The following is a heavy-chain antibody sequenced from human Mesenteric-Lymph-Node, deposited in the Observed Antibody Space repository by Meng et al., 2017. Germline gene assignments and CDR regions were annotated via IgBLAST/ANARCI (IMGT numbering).Heavy chain of an antibody. D-gene: IGHD3-10*01. CDR2: ISWNGATI. CDR3: ARDQRGSGSYSYYFDY. CDR1: GFTFDDYA. V-gene: IGHV3-9*01. Sequence: GGSLRLSCAASGFTFDDYAMHWVRQGPGKGLEWVSGISWNGATIGYADSVKGRFTISRDNSKNTLYLQMNSLRAEDTAVYYCARDQRGSGSYSYYFDYWGQGPLVTVSS. J-gene: IGHJ4*02.